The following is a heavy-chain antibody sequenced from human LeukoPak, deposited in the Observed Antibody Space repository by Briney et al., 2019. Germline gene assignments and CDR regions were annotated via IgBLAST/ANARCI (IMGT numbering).Heavy chain of an antibody. CDR2: VKSTGVGGAT. J-gene: IGHJ3*02. D-gene: IGHD1-7*01. Sequence: PGGSLRLSCAASGFSFSNAWMNWVRQAPGKGLEWVGRVKSTGVGGATDYAAPVKGRFTISRDDSKNTVFLQMNSLKTEDTAIYYCTADKRPGELLYPFDIWGQGTKVTVSS. V-gene: IGHV3-15*07. CDR3: TADKRPGELLYPFDI. CDR1: GFSFSNAW.